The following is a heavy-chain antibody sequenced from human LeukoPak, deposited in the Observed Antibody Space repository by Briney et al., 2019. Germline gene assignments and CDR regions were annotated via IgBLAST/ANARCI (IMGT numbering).Heavy chain of an antibody. Sequence: SVKVSCKASGGTFSSYAISWVRQAPGQGLEWMGGIIPIFGTANYAQKFQGRVTITTDESTSTAYMELSSLRSEDTAVYYCASALYSGYYYYYMDVWGKGTTVTVSS. V-gene: IGHV1-69*05. D-gene: IGHD3-10*02. CDR2: IIPIFGTA. CDR1: GGTFSSYA. CDR3: ASALYSGYYYYYMDV. J-gene: IGHJ6*03.